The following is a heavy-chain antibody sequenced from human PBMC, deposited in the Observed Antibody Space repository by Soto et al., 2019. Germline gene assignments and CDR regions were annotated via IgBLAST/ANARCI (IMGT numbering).Heavy chain of an antibody. D-gene: IGHD6-6*01. V-gene: IGHV3-23*01. J-gene: IGHJ6*02. CDR2: VNPRGTFT. Sequence: GESLRLSCVASQFSFSTYFIYWVRQAPGQGLEWVSAVNPRGTFTYYSDSVKGRLTISRDNSKNTVYLEMNSLRGEDTAVYFCARLAVRLSYSGIDFWGQGATVTVSS. CDR3: ARLAVRLSYSGIDF. CDR1: QFSFSTYF.